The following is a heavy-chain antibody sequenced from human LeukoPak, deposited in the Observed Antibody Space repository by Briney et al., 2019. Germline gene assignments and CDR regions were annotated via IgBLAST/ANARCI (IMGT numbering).Heavy chain of an antibody. D-gene: IGHD6-19*01. Sequence: SETLSLTCTVSGGSISSYYWSWIRQPPGKGLEWIGYIYYSGSTNYNPSLKSRVTISVDTSKKQFSLRLSSVTAADTAVYYCARDGYSSGWYTRRVYYYYYYMDVWGKGTTVTVSS. V-gene: IGHV4-59*12. CDR3: ARDGYSSGWYTRRVYYYYYYMDV. CDR2: IYYSGST. CDR1: GGSISSYY. J-gene: IGHJ6*03.